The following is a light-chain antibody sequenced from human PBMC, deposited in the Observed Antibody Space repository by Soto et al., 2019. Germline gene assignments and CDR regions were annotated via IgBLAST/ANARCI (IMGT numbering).Light chain of an antibody. J-gene: IGKJ2*01. V-gene: IGKV1-5*01. CDR2: DAS. CDR1: QSISSW. CDR3: QQYHSYPYT. Sequence: DSQMTQSPSTLSASVGDRVTITCRASQSISSWLAWYQQKPGKAPKLLIYDASSLESGVPSRFSGSGSGTEFTLTISSLQPDDFATYYCQQYHSYPYTFGQGTKVDIK.